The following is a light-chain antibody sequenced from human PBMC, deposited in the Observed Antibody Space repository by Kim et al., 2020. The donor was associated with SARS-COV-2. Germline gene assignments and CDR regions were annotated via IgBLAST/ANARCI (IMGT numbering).Light chain of an antibody. CDR3: QQYNKWMYT. J-gene: IGKJ2*01. CDR1: QSVSSN. V-gene: IGKV3D-15*01. Sequence: SVSPGESASLSCRASQSVSSNLAWYQKNPGQAPRLVIYGASTRAAGVPARFSGSVSGAEFTLTISNLQPEDCAVYYCQQYNKWMYTFGQGTKVEI. CDR2: GAS.